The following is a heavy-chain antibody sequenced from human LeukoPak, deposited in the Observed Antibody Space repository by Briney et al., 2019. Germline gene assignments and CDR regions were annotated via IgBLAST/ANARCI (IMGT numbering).Heavy chain of an antibody. Sequence: SETLSLTCTVSGGSISSYYWSWIRQPAGKGLEWIGRIYTSGSTNYNPSLKSRVTTSVDTSKNQFSLKLSSVTAADTAVYYCARDQYYYGSGSYLGPNAFDIWGQGTMVTVSS. CDR1: GGSISSYY. D-gene: IGHD3-10*01. CDR2: IYTSGST. CDR3: ARDQYYYGSGSYLGPNAFDI. J-gene: IGHJ3*02. V-gene: IGHV4-4*07.